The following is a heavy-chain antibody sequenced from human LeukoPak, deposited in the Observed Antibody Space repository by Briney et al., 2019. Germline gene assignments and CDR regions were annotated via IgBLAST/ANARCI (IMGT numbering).Heavy chain of an antibody. CDR2: IRYDGSNK. J-gene: IGHJ4*02. V-gene: IGHV3-30*02. CDR3: AKVPLSSSGWDREYYFDY. D-gene: IGHD6-19*01. Sequence: GGSLRLSCAASGFTFSSYGMHWVRQAPGKGLEWVAFIRYDGSNKYYADSVKGRFTISRDNSKNTLFLEMNSLRAEDTAVYYCAKVPLSSSGWDREYYFDYWGQGTLVTVSS. CDR1: GFTFSSYG.